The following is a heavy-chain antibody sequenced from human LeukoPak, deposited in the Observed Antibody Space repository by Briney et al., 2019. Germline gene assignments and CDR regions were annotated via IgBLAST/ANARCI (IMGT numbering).Heavy chain of an antibody. Sequence: ASVKVSCKASGYTFTGYYMHWVRQAPGQGLEWMGWINPNSGGTNYAQKFQGRVTMTRDTSISTAYMELSRLRSDDTAVYYCARANDYGDPEFDPWGQGTLVTVSS. J-gene: IGHJ5*02. CDR3: ARANDYGDPEFDP. CDR1: GYTFTGYY. CDR2: INPNSGGT. V-gene: IGHV1-2*02. D-gene: IGHD4-17*01.